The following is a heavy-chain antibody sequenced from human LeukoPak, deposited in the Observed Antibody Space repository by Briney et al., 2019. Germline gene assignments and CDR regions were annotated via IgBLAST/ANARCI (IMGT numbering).Heavy chain of an antibody. V-gene: IGHV3-30*04. CDR2: ISYDGSNK. D-gene: IGHD3-10*01. J-gene: IGHJ4*02. Sequence: GGSLRLSCAASGFTFSSYAMHWVRQAPGKGLEWVAVISYDGSNKYYTDSVKGRLTISRDNSKNTLYLQMNSLRAEDTAVYYCARDAGSGSYLEYWGQGTLVTVSS. CDR3: ARDAGSGSYLEY. CDR1: GFTFSSYA.